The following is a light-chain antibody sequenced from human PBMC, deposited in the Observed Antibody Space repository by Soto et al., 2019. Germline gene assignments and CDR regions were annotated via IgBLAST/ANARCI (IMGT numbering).Light chain of an antibody. Sequence: QLVLTQPSSLSASPGASASLTCTLRSGINVGTYRIYWYQQKPGSPPQYLLRYKSDSDKQQGSGVPSRFSGSKDASANAGILLISGLQSEDEADDYCMIWHSSAVVFGGGTKLTVL. CDR3: MIWHSSAVV. CDR2: YKSDSDK. J-gene: IGLJ2*01. V-gene: IGLV5-45*03. CDR1: SGINVGTYR.